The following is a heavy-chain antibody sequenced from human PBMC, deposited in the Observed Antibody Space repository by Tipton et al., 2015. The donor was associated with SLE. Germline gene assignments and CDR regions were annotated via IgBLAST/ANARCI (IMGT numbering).Heavy chain of an antibody. Sequence: LRLSCTVSGVSISTGSHYWSWVRQHPGKGLEFIGYIFHNGSTLYNPSLKSRVSMSVASSRKQFSLKLTSVTAADTAVYYCTRGALLLWFGDWGQGTRVTVSS. D-gene: IGHD3-10*01. CDR1: GVSISTGSHY. CDR2: IFHNGST. J-gene: IGHJ4*02. V-gene: IGHV4-31*02. CDR3: TRGALLLWFGD.